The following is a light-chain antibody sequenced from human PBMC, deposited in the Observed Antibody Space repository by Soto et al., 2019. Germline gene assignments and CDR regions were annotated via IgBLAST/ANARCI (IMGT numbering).Light chain of an antibody. CDR1: QSISSNY. Sequence: EIVLTQSPGTLSLSPGERDTLSCRASQSISSNYLAWYRQKPGQAPRLLIYAASSRATGIPDRFSGSGSGTDFTLTISRLEPEDFAVYYCQQYYASSWTFGQGTRVEIK. J-gene: IGKJ1*01. CDR2: AAS. V-gene: IGKV3-20*01. CDR3: QQYYASSWT.